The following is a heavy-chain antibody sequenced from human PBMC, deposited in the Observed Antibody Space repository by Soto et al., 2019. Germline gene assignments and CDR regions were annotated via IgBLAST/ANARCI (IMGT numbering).Heavy chain of an antibody. J-gene: IGHJ6*02. CDR1: GFTFSSYG. CDR3: ASWSGGFYYYYYGMDL. Sequence: GGSLRLSCAASGFTFSSYGMHWVRQAPGKGLEWVAVIWYDGSNKYYADAVKGRATISRDNSKNTLSLQMNNLSAEDTAVYYCASWSGGFYYYYYGMDLWGQGTTVTVSS. CDR2: IWYDGSNK. D-gene: IGHD2-8*02. V-gene: IGHV3-33*01.